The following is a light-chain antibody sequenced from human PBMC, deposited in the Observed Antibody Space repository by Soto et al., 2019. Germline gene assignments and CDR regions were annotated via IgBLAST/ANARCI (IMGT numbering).Light chain of an antibody. CDR1: SSDVGGYNH. Sequence: QSALTQPPSASGALGQSVTISCTGTSSDVGGYNHVSWYQQHPGKAPKLLIYDVIHRPSGVPDRFSGSKSGNTASLTASGLQADDEVDYYCRSYAGSNSVIFGTGTKVTVL. CDR3: RSYAGSNSVI. CDR2: DVI. J-gene: IGLJ1*01. V-gene: IGLV2-8*01.